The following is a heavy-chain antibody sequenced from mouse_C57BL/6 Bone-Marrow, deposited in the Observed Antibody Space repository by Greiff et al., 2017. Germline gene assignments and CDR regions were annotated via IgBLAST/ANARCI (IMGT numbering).Heavy chain of an antibody. D-gene: IGHD2-3*01. CDR2: IHPKSGST. CDR1: GYTFTSYW. Sequence: QVQLQQPGAELVKPGASVKLSCKASGYTFTSYWMHWVKQRPGQGLEWIGMIHPKSGSTNYNEKFKSKATLTVDKSSSTAYMQLSSLTSEDSAVYYCAVYDGYPPWFAYWGQGTLVTVSA. V-gene: IGHV1-64*01. CDR3: AVYDGYPPWFAY. J-gene: IGHJ3*01.